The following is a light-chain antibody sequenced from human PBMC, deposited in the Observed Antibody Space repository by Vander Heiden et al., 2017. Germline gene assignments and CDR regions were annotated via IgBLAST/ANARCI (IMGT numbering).Light chain of an antibody. CDR2: EAS. CDR3: QQRSS. J-gene: IGKJ4*01. CDR1: QSFNSY. V-gene: IGKV3-11*02. Sequence: EIVLTQSPATLSLSPGARATLSCRASQSFNSYLAWYQQKPGQAPRLRIYEASSRATGIPARFRGSGSGRDFTRAIGSVEPEDSAMYDCQQRSSFGGGTKVEI.